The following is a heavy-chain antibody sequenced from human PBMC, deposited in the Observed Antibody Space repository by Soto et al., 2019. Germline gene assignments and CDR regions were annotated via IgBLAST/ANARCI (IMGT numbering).Heavy chain of an antibody. D-gene: IGHD4-17*01. Sequence: GGSLRLSCAASGFTFSSYGMHWVRQAPGKGLEWVAVIWYDGSNKYYAESVKGRFTISRDNSKNTLYLQMNSLRAEDTAVYYCARELLDGDYYYYYMDVWGKGTTVTVSS. CDR1: GFTFSSYG. J-gene: IGHJ6*03. V-gene: IGHV3-33*01. CDR3: ARELLDGDYYYYYMDV. CDR2: IWYDGSNK.